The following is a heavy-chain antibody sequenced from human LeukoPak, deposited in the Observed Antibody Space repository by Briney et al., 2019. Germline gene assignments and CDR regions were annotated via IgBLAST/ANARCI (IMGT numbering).Heavy chain of an antibody. V-gene: IGHV1-69*01. D-gene: IGHD4-11*01. CDR2: IIPIFGTA. Sequence: ASVKVSCKASGGTFSSYAVSWVRQAPGQGLEWMGGIIPIFGTANYAQKFQGRVTITADESTSTAYMELSSLRSEDTAVYYCATRVDYRLGYYYGMDVWGQGTTVTVSS. CDR3: ATRVDYRLGYYYGMDV. J-gene: IGHJ6*02. CDR1: GGTFSSYA.